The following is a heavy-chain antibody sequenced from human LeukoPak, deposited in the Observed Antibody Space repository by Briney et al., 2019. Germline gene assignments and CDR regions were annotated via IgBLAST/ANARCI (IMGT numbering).Heavy chain of an antibody. V-gene: IGHV3-23*01. Sequence: GRSLRLSCAASGFTFSTFAMIWVRQPPGKGLEWVSSIFPSGGEIHYADSVRGRFTISRDNSKSTLSLQMNSLRAEDTAVYYCARDVLAVAGMGVALDYWGQGTLVTVSS. CDR2: IFPSGGEI. D-gene: IGHD6-19*01. CDR1: GFTFSTFA. J-gene: IGHJ4*02. CDR3: ARDVLAVAGMGVALDY.